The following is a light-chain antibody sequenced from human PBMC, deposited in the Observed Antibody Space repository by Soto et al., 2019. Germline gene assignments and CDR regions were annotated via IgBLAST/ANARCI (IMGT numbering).Light chain of an antibody. Sequence: QSALTQPASVSGSPGQSITISCTGTSSDVGDFNYVSWYQQYPGKAPKLMIYDVSNRPSGISNRFSGSKSGNTASLTISGLQAEDEADYYSSAYIASSAYVVFGGGTKVTVL. CDR1: SSDVGDFNY. V-gene: IGLV2-14*01. CDR2: DVS. CDR3: SAYIASSAYVV. J-gene: IGLJ2*01.